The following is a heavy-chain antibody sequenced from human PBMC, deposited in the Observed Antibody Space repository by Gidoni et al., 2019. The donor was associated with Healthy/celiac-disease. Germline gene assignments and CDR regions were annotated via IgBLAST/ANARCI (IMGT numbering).Heavy chain of an antibody. CDR1: GFTFSSYE. V-gene: IGHV3-48*03. CDR3: ARSAGEGLGENWFDP. Sequence: EVQLVESGGGLVQPGGSLRLSCAASGFTFSSYEMNWVRQAPGKGLEWVSYISSSGSTIYYADSVKGRFTISRDNAKNSLYLQMNSLRAEDTAVYYCARSAGEGLGENWFDPWGQGTLVTVSS. J-gene: IGHJ5*02. D-gene: IGHD3-16*01. CDR2: ISSSGSTI.